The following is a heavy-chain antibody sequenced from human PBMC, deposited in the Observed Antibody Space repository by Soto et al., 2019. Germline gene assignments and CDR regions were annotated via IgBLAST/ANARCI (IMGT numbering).Heavy chain of an antibody. CDR1: GFTFSRYW. J-gene: IGHJ6*02. V-gene: IGHV3-7*04. D-gene: IGHD1-26*01. CDR2: IKQDGSEK. CDR3: ARDGNFYGMDG. Sequence: EVQLVESGGGLVQPGGSLRLSCAASGFTFSRYWMTWVRQAPGKGLEWVATIKQDGSEKYSVDSVKGRFTISRDNAKNSLYLQMNSLRAEDRAVYYCARDGNFYGMDGGGQGTTFTVSS.